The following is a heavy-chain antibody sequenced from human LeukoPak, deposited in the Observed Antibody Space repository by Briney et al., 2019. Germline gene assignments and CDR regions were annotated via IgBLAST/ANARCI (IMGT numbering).Heavy chain of an antibody. V-gene: IGHV4-34*01. Sequence: PSETLSLTCAVYGGSFSGYYWSWIRQPPGKGLEWVGEINHSGSTNYNPSLTSRVTISVDTSKHQFSLKLSAVTAADTAVYYWAGDGVGWGQGGLVTLSP. D-gene: IGHD2-15*01. CDR2: INHSGST. CDR1: GGSFSGYY. J-gene: IGHJ4*02. CDR3: AGDGVG.